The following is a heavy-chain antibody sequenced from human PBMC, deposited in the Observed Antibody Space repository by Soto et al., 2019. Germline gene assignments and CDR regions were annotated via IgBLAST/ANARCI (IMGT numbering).Heavy chain of an antibody. CDR2: IYHSGST. J-gene: IGHJ4*02. D-gene: IGHD6-19*01. CDR1: GGSISSGGYS. CDR3: ASAGGLGAVAADY. Sequence: QLQLQESGSGLVKPSQTLSLTCTVSGGSISSGGYSWSWIRQPPGKGLEWIGYIYHSGSTYYNPSLKSRVTISVDSSTNQVSLRLSSVTAADTAVYYCASAGGLGAVAADYWGQGTLVTVSS. V-gene: IGHV4-30-2*01.